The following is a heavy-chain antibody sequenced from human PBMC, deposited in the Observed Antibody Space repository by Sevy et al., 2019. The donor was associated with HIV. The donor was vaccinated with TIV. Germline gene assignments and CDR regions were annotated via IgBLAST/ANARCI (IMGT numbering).Heavy chain of an antibody. CDR3: ARGRGPYFDSSGHMVTAEHLHH. D-gene: IGHD2-15*01. J-gene: IGHJ1*01. CDR2: LSHSGST. V-gene: IGHV4-59*13. CDR1: GGSINNNY. Sequence: SETLSLTCTVSGGSINNNYWSWIRQTQGRGLEWIGYLSHSGSTTYNPPLQSRVTISADTSKNQLSLKLSSVTAADTAEYYCARGRGPYFDSSGHMVTAEHLHHWGRGTLVTVSS.